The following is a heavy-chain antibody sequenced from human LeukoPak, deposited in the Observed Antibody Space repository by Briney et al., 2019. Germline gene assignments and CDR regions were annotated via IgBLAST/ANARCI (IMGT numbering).Heavy chain of an antibody. D-gene: IGHD2-15*01. CDR2: ISYTGST. V-gene: IGHV4-59*12. Sequence: SETLSLTCTVSGVSISNDYWSWIRQSPGKGLEWIGYISYTGSTNYNPSLKSRLTMSVDTSKNQFSLKLKSVNAADTAMYYCARGYCGGANCYTAPDYWGQGTLVTVSS. CDR3: ARGYCGGANCYTAPDY. J-gene: IGHJ4*02. CDR1: GVSISNDY.